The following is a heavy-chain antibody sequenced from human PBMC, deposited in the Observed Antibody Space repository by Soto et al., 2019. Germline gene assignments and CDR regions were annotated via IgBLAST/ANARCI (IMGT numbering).Heavy chain of an antibody. D-gene: IGHD2-8*01. CDR2: ISAYNGNS. CDR1: GYPFTSYG. CDR3: ARDTNCTNGVCYYNWFDP. V-gene: IGHV1-18*01. Sequence: QVQLVQSGAEVKKPGASVKVSCKASGYPFTSYGISWVRQAPGQGLEWMGWISAYNGNSNYAQKLQGRVTMTTDTSTSTAYMELRSLRSDDTAVYYCARDTNCTNGVCYYNWFDPWGQGTLVTVSS. J-gene: IGHJ5*02.